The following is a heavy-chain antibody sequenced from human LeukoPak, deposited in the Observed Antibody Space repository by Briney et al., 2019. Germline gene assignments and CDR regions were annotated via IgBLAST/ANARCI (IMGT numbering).Heavy chain of an antibody. D-gene: IGHD1-1*01. J-gene: IGHJ4*02. CDR1: GFTVSSNY. CDR3: AANWFLSLY. Sequence: GGSLRLSCAASGFTVSSNYMSWVRQAPGKGLEWVSVIYNGGSTYYTDSVKGRFTIPIDNSKNTLYLQMNSLRAEDTAVYYCAANWFLSLYWGQGTLVTVSS. CDR2: IYNGGST. V-gene: IGHV3-53*01.